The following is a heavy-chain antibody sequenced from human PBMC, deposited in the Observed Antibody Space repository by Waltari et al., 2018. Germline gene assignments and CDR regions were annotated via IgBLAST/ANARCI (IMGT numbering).Heavy chain of an antibody. D-gene: IGHD2-2*01. Sequence: DVQVLESGGALVQPGGSLRLSCDAPGFTLSSSAMSWVRQAPGKGPEWVSSISDSGGSTYYADSVKGRFTISRDKSKNTLFLQMNSLRAEDTALYYCVARPVVEVQGLGDYWGQGTRVTVSS. CDR1: GFTLSSSA. CDR2: ISDSGGST. J-gene: IGHJ4*02. V-gene: IGHV3-23*01. CDR3: VARPVVEVQGLGDY.